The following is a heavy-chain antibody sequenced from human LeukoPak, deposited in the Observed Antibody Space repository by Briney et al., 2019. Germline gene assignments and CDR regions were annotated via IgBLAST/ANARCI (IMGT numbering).Heavy chain of an antibody. CDR2: IKDDGSEK. CDR3: ARKRMALDD. D-gene: IGHD5-24*01. CDR1: GFNFNNFW. V-gene: IGHV3-7*03. J-gene: IGHJ4*02. Sequence: GGSLRLSCVASGFNFNNFWMTWVRQAPGRGLEWVANIKDDGSEKYYADSVKGRFTISRDNAKNSVYVQMNSLRADDTAVYYCARKRMALDDWGQGTLVTVSS.